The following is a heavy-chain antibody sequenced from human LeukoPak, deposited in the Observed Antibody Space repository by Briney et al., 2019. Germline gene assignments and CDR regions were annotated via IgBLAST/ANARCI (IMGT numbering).Heavy chain of an antibody. CDR3: ARKQVTYGGKFDY. CDR2: IEQDGSEK. D-gene: IGHD4-23*01. Sequence: GRCLSLSCAASGFTSSSYWMSWVRQAAGKGRGWGGDIEQDGSEKYYEDSVTSRFTTSRDNAKNSLYLQMNSQRAEDTAVYYCARKQVTYGGKFDYWDQTTVVTVSS. V-gene: IGHV3-7*01. CDR1: GFTSSSYW. J-gene: IGHJ4*02.